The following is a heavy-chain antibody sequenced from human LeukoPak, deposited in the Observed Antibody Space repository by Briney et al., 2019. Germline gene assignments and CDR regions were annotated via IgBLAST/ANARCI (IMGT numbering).Heavy chain of an antibody. D-gene: IGHD3-10*01. CDR1: GFTFSSYS. CDR3: ARKTVLLWFGEPETRFDY. Sequence: GGSLRLSCAASGFTFSSYSITSVRQAPGKGLEWVSSISSSSRYIYYAESVKGRFTISRDNAKNSLYLQMNSLRAEDTAVYYCARKTVLLWFGEPETRFDYWGQGTLVTVS. J-gene: IGHJ4*02. V-gene: IGHV3-21*01. CDR2: ISSSSRYI.